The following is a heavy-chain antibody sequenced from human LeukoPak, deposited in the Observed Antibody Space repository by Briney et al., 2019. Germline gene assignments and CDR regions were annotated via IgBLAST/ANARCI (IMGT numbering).Heavy chain of an antibody. V-gene: IGHV4-59*03. D-gene: IGHD3-22*01. Sequence: SETLSLTCTVSGGSLSSYYWSWIRQPPGKGLEWIGYIYHSGSTNYNPSLKSRVTVSLDTSTYQFSLKLNSVTAADTAVYYCRTYYYDISGSYYIDYWGQGTLATVSS. CDR1: GGSLSSYY. CDR3: RTYYYDISGSYYIDY. J-gene: IGHJ4*02. CDR2: IYHSGST.